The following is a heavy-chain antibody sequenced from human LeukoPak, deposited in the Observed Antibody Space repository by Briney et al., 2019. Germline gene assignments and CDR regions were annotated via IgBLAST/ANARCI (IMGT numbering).Heavy chain of an antibody. Sequence: NTSETLSLTCAVYGGSFSGYYWSWIRQPPGRGLEWIGEINHSGSTNYNPSLKSRVTISVDTSKNQFSLKLSSVTAADTAVYYCARRTQYYYDSSAPRGFDYWGQGTLVTVSS. J-gene: IGHJ4*02. CDR1: GGSFSGYY. D-gene: IGHD3-22*01. CDR2: INHSGST. V-gene: IGHV4-34*01. CDR3: ARRTQYYYDSSAPRGFDY.